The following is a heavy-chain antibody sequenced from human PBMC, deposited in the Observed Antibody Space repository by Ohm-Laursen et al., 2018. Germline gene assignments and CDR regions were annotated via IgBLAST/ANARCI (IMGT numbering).Heavy chain of an antibody. CDR1: GYSISNDYY. J-gene: IGHJ4*02. V-gene: IGHV4-38-2*01. CDR2: IYHSGST. D-gene: IGHD1-26*01. CDR3: ARVYTTQWELCDY. Sequence: SQTLSLTCAVSGYSISNDYYWGWIRQPPGKGLEWIGIIYHSGSTSYNPSLRGRVTMSVDTSKNQFSLKLTSMTAADTAVYYCARVYTTQWELCDYWGQGTLVTVSS.